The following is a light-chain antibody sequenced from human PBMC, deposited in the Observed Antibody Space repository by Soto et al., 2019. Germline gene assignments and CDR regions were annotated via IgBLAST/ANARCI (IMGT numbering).Light chain of an antibody. Sequence: EIVMTQSPATLSVSPGERATLSCRASQSVSSNLAWYQQKPGQAPRLLIYGASTRATGIPARFSGSGSGTEFTLTIRSLQSADFAVYYCQQYNNWPWTIGQGTKVEIK. CDR3: QQYNNWPWT. CDR2: GAS. V-gene: IGKV3-15*01. J-gene: IGKJ1*01. CDR1: QSVSSN.